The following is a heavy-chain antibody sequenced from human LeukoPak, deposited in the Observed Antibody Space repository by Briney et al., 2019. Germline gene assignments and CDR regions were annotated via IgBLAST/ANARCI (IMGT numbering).Heavy chain of an antibody. V-gene: IGHV3-7*01. CDR1: GFTFSSYW. CDR2: IKQDGSEK. D-gene: IGHD3-22*01. J-gene: IGHJ4*02. Sequence: GGSLRLSCAASGFTFSSYWMSWVRQAPGKGLEWVANIKQDGSEKYYVDSVKGRFTISRDNAKNSLYLQMNSLRAEDTAVYYCAREKGYYYDSSGCYDYWGQGTLVTVSS. CDR3: AREKGYYYDSSGCYDY.